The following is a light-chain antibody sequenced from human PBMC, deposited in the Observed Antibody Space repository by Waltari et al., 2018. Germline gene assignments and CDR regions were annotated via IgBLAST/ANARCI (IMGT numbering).Light chain of an antibody. Sequence: IVMTQSPASLAVSLGERATINCQSSQSVLYSSNNKNYLAWYQQKPGQPPKLLIYWASTRESGVPDRFSGSGSGTDFTLTISSLLAEDVALYYCQQYYTTPPTFGPGTKVDIK. J-gene: IGKJ3*01. CDR3: QQYYTTPPT. CDR1: QSVLYSSNNKNY. V-gene: IGKV4-1*01. CDR2: WAS.